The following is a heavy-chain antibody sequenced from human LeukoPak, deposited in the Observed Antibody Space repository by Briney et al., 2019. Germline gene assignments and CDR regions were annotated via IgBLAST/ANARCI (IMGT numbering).Heavy chain of an antibody. CDR1: GGSFSDYY. CDR3: ARALFGNGWYYFDY. CDR2: IYTSGST. V-gene: IGHV4-59*10. Sequence: PSETLSLTCAVYGGSFSDYYWSWIRQPPGKGLEWIGRIYTSGSTNYNPSLKSRVTMSVDTSKNQFSLKLSSVTAADTAVYYCARALFGNGWYYFDYWGQGTLVTVSS. D-gene: IGHD3-10*02. J-gene: IGHJ4*02.